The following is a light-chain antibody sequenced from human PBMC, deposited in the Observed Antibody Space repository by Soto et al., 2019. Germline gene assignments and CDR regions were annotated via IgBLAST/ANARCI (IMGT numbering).Light chain of an antibody. CDR2: TVS. J-gene: IGLJ2*01. V-gene: IGLV2-14*03. Sequence: QSALTQPASVSGSPGQSIAISCTGTSSDVGGYDQVSWYQHHPGKAPKLMIYTVSIRPSGVSNRFSGSKSGNTASLTISGLQAEDEADYYCSSYTGSVTFFGRGTKLTVL. CDR3: SSYTGSVTF. CDR1: SSDVGGYDQ.